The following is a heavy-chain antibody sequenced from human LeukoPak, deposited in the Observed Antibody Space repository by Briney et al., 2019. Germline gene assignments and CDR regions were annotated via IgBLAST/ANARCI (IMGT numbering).Heavy chain of an antibody. D-gene: IGHD4-17*01. V-gene: IGHV3-9*01. Sequence: GGSLRLSCAASGFTFDDYAMHWVRQAPGKGLEWVSGISWNSGSIGYADSVKGRFTISRDNAKNSLYLQMNSLRAEDTAVYYCAKDLDYGDYYFDYWGQGTLVTVSS. J-gene: IGHJ4*02. CDR1: GFTFDDYA. CDR2: ISWNSGSI. CDR3: AKDLDYGDYYFDY.